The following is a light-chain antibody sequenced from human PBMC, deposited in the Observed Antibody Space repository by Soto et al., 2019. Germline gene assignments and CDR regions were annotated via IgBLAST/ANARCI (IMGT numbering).Light chain of an antibody. J-gene: IGKJ1*01. Sequence: DIQMTQSPSSLSASVGDRVTITCRTSQSVSGYLNWYQQEPGKAPKLLIYAASSLQSGVPPRFSGSGSGTDFSLTISSLQPEDFATYYCQQTYTSPRTFGQGTKVDIK. CDR1: QSVSGY. CDR2: AAS. V-gene: IGKV1-39*01. CDR3: QQTYTSPRT.